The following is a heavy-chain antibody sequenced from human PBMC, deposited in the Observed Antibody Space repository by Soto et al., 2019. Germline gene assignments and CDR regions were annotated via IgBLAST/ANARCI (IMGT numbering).Heavy chain of an antibody. D-gene: IGHD2-15*01. J-gene: IGHJ4*02. Sequence: QVQLVQSGAEVKKPGASVKVSCKASGYTFTSYAMHWVCQAPGQRLEWMGWINAGNGNTKYSQKIQGRDTITRDTSASTAYMELSSLRSEDTAVYYCARDLGGWPDYWGQGTLVTVSS. CDR1: GYTFTSYA. CDR3: ARDLGGWPDY. V-gene: IGHV1-3*01. CDR2: INAGNGNT.